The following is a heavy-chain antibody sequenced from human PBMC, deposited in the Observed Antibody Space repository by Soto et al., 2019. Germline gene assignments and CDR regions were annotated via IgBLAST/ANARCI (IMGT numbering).Heavy chain of an antibody. CDR3: ARGGPTYSAIDY. Sequence: QVQLQESGPGLVKPSETLSLTCTVSGGSISSFYWSWIRQPPGKGLEWIGYLHYSGTTNYNPSLKSRVTMSIDPSKSQLSLKLSSVTAADTAVYYCARGGPTYSAIDYWGQGTLVTVSS. CDR1: GGSISSFY. D-gene: IGHD6-13*01. J-gene: IGHJ4*02. CDR2: LHYSGTT. V-gene: IGHV4-59*01.